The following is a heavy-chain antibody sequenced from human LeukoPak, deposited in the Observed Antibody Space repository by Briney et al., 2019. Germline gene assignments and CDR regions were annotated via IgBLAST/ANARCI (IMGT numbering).Heavy chain of an antibody. CDR3: ARDSSPRTAYYYYGMDV. J-gene: IGHJ6*02. V-gene: IGHV3-11*01. CDR2: ISSSGSTI. Sequence: GGSLRLSCAASGFTFSDYYMSWIRQAPGKGLEWVSYISSSGSTIYYADSVKGRFTISRDNAKNSLYLQMNSLRAEDTAVYYCARDSSPRTAYYYYGMDVWGQGTTVNVSS. D-gene: IGHD2-21*02. CDR1: GFTFSDYY.